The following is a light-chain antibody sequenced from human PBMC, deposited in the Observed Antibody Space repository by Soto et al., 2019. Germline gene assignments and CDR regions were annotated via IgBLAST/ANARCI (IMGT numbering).Light chain of an antibody. CDR1: SSNIGAGYD. J-gene: IGLJ1*01. CDR3: QSYDSSLNAYV. Sequence: QSVLTQPPSVSGAPGQRVTISCTGSSSNIGAGYDVHWYQQLPGAAPKLLIYNNNNRPSGVPDRFSGSKSGTSASLAITGLQAEDEADYYCQSYDSSLNAYVFGTGTQLTVL. CDR2: NNN. V-gene: IGLV1-40*01.